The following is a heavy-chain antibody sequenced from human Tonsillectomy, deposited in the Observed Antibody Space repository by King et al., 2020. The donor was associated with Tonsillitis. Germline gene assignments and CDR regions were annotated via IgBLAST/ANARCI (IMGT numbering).Heavy chain of an antibody. CDR3: PRQQQLVSHNWFDP. D-gene: IGHD6-13*01. Sequence: TLQESGPTLVKPTQTLTLTCTFSGFSLSTSGVGVGWIRQPPGKALEWLEPFYWNEDKPYSPSLKRRLTTTKDTSKTKVVLTMPNMDQVDTPTYSCPRQQQLVSHNWFDPWGQGTLVTVSS. CDR2: FYWNEDK. V-gene: IGHV2-5*01. J-gene: IGHJ5*02. CDR1: GFSLSTSGVG.